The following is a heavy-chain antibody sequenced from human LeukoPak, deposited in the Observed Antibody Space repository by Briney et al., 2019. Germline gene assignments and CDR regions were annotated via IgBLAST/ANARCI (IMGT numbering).Heavy chain of an antibody. CDR2: ISSSSNYI. V-gene: IGHV3-21*01. J-gene: IGHJ3*02. D-gene: IGHD6-19*01. CDR1: GVTFSSYS. Sequence: PGGSLRLSCAASGVTFSSYSMNWVRQAPGKGLEWVSCISSSSNYIYYADSVKGRFTISRDNAKNSLYLQMNSLRAEDTAVYYGARDRVGGQWLENDAFDIWGQGTMVTVSS. CDR3: ARDRVGGQWLENDAFDI.